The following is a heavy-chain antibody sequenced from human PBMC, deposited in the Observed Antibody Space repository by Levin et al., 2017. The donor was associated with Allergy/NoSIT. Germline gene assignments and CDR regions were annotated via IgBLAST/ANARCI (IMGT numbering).Heavy chain of an antibody. J-gene: IGHJ5*02. CDR2: IYYSGST. CDR3: ARDNSYYDILTGYYNANWFDP. D-gene: IGHD3-9*01. CDR1: GGSISSYY. V-gene: IGHV4-59*01. Sequence: SQTLSLTCTVSGGSISSYYWSWIRQPPGKGLEWIGYIYYSGSTNYNPSLTSRVTISVDTSKNQFSLKLSSGTAADTAVYYCARDNSYYDILTGYYNANWFDPWGQGTLVTVSS.